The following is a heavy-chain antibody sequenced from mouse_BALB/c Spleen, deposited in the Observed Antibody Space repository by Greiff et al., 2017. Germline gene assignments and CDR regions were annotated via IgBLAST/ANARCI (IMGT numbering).Heavy chain of an antibody. CDR1: GYTFSSYW. Sequence: QVQLKQSGAELMKPGASVKISCKATGYTFSSYWIEWVKQRPGHGLEWIGEILPGSGSTNYNEKFKGKATFTADTSSNTAYMQLSSLTSEDSAVYYCARWYGSSYFDYWGQGTTLTVSS. J-gene: IGHJ2*01. CDR3: ARWYGSSYFDY. CDR2: ILPGSGST. V-gene: IGHV1-9*01. D-gene: IGHD1-1*01.